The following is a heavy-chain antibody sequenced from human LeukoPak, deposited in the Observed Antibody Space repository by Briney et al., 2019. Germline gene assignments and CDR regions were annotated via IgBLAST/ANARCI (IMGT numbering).Heavy chain of an antibody. CDR1: GFTFEDYA. V-gene: IGHV3-43*02. D-gene: IGHD6-6*01. Sequence: GGSLRLSCAASGFTFEDYAIDWVRQAPGKGLEWVSRISGNGGGTYYADSVKGRFTISRDNSKNSLYLQMNSLRTEDTALYYCAKEFFGTSFGGYYFFDYWGQGTPVTVSS. CDR3: AKEFFGTSFGGYYFFDY. CDR2: ISGNGGGT. J-gene: IGHJ4*02.